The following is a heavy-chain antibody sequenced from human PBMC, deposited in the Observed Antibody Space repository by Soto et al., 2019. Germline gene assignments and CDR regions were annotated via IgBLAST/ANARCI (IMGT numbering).Heavy chain of an antibody. J-gene: IGHJ4*02. CDR2: TYYRSKWYN. Sequence: PSQTLSLTCAISGDSVSSNSAAWNWIRQSPSRGLEWLGRTYYRSKWYNDYAVSVKSRITINPDTSKNQFALQLNSVTPEDPAVYSCARVRHTNTALAVDHWGQGPLVTVSS. CDR3: ARVRHTNTALAVDH. D-gene: IGHD1-1*01. V-gene: IGHV6-1*01. CDR1: GDSVSSNSAA.